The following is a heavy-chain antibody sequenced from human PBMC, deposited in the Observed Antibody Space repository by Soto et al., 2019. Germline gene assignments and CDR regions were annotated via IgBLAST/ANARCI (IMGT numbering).Heavy chain of an antibody. CDR3: ARGNPSNYAGFDV. CDR1: GYTFSDFD. V-gene: IGHV1-8*01. J-gene: IGHJ6*02. Sequence: QAHLEQSGAELKRPGASVKVSCKASGYTFSDFDINWLRQASGQGPAWRGWMNAKSGDTFFAQRFPGKFNMTWDTSLSTAYMEVGSLTSDDTAIYYCARGNPSNYAGFDVWGQGTTVAVSS. CDR2: MNAKSGDT. D-gene: IGHD3-16*01.